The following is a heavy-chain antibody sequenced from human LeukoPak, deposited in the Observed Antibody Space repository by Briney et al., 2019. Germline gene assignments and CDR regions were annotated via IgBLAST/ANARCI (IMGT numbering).Heavy chain of an antibody. CDR1: GGSISSYY. Sequence: SETLSLTCTVSGGSISSYYWSWIRQPPGKGLEWIGYIYYSGSTNYNPSLKSRVTISVDTSKNQSSLKLSSVTAADTAVYYCARGYYYYSMDVWGQGTTVTVSS. CDR2: IYYSGST. J-gene: IGHJ6*02. V-gene: IGHV4-59*01. CDR3: ARGYYYYSMDV.